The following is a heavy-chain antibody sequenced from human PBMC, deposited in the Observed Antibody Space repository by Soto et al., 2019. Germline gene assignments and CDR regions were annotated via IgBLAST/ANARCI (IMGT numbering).Heavy chain of an antibody. CDR1: GFTFSNYA. CDR2: ISGSGGRT. D-gene: IGHD5-12*01. Sequence: EVQLLESGGGLVQPGGSLRLSCAASGFTFSNYAMTWVRQAPGKGLEWVSGISGSGGRTYYADSVKGRFTISRDNSKNTLYLQMNSLRAEDTAVYYCAKAVDIVPTPDMDVWGQGTTVSVSS. V-gene: IGHV3-23*01. J-gene: IGHJ6*02. CDR3: AKAVDIVPTPDMDV.